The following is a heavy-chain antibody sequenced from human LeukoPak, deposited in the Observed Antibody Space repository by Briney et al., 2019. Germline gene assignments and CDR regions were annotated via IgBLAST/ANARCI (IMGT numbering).Heavy chain of an antibody. J-gene: IGHJ4*02. CDR2: IGTAGDT. Sequence: GGSLRLSCAASGFTFSSYDMHWVRQATGKGLEWVSAIGTAGDTYYPGSVKGRFTISRENAKNSLYLQMNSLRAGDTAVYYCARVRFGELPDYWGQGTLVTVSS. D-gene: IGHD3-10*01. CDR3: ARVRFGELPDY. V-gene: IGHV3-13*01. CDR1: GFTFSSYD.